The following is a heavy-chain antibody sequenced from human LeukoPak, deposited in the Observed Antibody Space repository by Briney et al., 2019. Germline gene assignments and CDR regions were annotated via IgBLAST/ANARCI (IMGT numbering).Heavy chain of an antibody. CDR3: ARRLMVRGAPDAFDI. Sequence: ASVKVSCKASGYTFTSYDINWVRQATGQGLEWMGWMNPNSGNTGYAQKLQGRVTMTTDTSTSTAYMGLRSLRSDDTAVYYCARRLMVRGAPDAFDIWGQGTMVTVSS. CDR2: MNPNSGNT. CDR1: GYTFTSYD. J-gene: IGHJ3*02. D-gene: IGHD3-10*01. V-gene: IGHV1-8*02.